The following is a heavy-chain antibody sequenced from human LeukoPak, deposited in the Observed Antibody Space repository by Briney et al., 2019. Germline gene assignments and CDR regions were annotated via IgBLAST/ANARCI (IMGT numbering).Heavy chain of an antibody. D-gene: IGHD2-15*01. CDR1: GYTFTSYY. V-gene: IGHV1-46*01. J-gene: IGHJ5*02. CDR2: INPSGGST. CDR3: ARDRSYCSGGSYYSGWFDP. Sequence: ASVKVSCKASGYTFTSYYMHWVRQAPGQGLEWMGIINPSGGSTSYAQKFQGRVTMTRDTSTSTVYMELSSLRSEDTAVYYCARDRSYCSGGSYYSGWFDPWGQGTLVTVSS.